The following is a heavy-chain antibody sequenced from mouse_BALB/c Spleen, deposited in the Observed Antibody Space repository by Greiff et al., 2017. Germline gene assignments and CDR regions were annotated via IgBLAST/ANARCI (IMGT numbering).Heavy chain of an antibody. CDR2: INPSNGGT. CDR1: GYTFPSYY. J-gene: IGHJ4*01. Sequence: QVQLQQSGAELVKPGASVKLSCKASGYTFPSYYMYWVKQRPGQGLEWIGEINPSNGGTNFNEKFKSKATLTVDKSSSTAYMQLSSLTSEDSAVYYCTRTVPYYYAMDYWGQGTSVTVSS. CDR3: TRTVPYYYAMDY. V-gene: IGHV1S81*02.